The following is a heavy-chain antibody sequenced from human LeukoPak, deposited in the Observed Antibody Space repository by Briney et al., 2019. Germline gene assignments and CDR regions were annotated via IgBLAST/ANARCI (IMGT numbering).Heavy chain of an antibody. CDR2: IYHSGSS. V-gene: IGHV4-38-2*02. Sequence: SETLSLTCTVSGYYIRSGYYWGWIRQPPGKGLEWIGSIYHSGSSYYNPSLKRRVTISVDTSKNQFSLKLSSVTAADTAVYYCARIGYSGYDLAQYNWFDSWGQGILVTVSS. CDR1: GYYIRSGYY. D-gene: IGHD5-12*01. CDR3: ARIGYSGYDLAQYNWFDS. J-gene: IGHJ5*01.